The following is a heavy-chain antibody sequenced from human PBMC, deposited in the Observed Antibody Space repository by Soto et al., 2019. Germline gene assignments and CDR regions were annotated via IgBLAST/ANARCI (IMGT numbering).Heavy chain of an antibody. Sequence: PSETLSLTCTVSGGSISSYYWSWIRQPAGKGLEWIGRIYTSGSTNYNPSLKSRVTMSVDTSKNQFSLKLSSVTAADTAVYYCAASTRPYIHDALDIWGQGTMVTVSS. CDR2: IYTSGST. J-gene: IGHJ3*02. CDR3: AASTRPYIHDALDI. V-gene: IGHV4-4*07. D-gene: IGHD1-1*01. CDR1: GGSISSYY.